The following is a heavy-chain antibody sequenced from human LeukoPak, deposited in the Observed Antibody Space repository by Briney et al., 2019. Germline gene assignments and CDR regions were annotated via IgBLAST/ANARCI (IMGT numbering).Heavy chain of an antibody. CDR2: ISSSSTI. J-gene: IGHJ4*02. V-gene: IGHV3-48*04. CDR3: ARELRGGFDY. D-gene: IGHD3-10*01. CDR1: GFTFSSYS. Sequence: GGSLRLSCAASGFTFSSYSMNWVRQAPGKGLEWVSYISSSSTIYYADSVKGRFTISRDNAKNSLYLQMNSLRAEDTAVYYCARELRGGFDYWGQGTLVTVSS.